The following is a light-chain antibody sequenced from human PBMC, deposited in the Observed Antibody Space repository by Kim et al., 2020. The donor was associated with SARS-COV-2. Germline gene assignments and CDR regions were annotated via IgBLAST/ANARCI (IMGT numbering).Light chain of an antibody. V-gene: IGKV3-20*01. CDR3: QQYVSSVT. CDR2: GAS. Sequence: LSPGEIAKLSCRASQSVYNNYLAWYQQKPGQAPRLLIYGASTRATGIPDRFSGSGSGTDFTLTISRLEPEDFAVYYCQQYVSSVTFGGGTKVDIK. CDR1: QSVYNNY. J-gene: IGKJ4*01.